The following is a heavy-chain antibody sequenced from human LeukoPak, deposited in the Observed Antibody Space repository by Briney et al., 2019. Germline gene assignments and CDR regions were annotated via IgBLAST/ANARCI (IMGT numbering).Heavy chain of an antibody. Sequence: SETLSLTCTVSGGSISSYYWSWIRQPPGKGLEWIEYIYYSGSTNYNPSVKSRVTISVDTSKNQFSLKLSSVTAADTAVYYCARLRYGSGTYHFDYWGQGTLVTVSS. J-gene: IGHJ4*02. CDR1: GGSISSYY. CDR3: ARLRYGSGTYHFDY. CDR2: IYYSGST. V-gene: IGHV4-59*08. D-gene: IGHD3-10*01.